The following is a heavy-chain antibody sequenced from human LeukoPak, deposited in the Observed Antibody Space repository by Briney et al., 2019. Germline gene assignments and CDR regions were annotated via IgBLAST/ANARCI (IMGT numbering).Heavy chain of an antibody. V-gene: IGHV4-39*07. CDR2: IYYSGST. Sequence: PSETLSLTCTISGGSISSSSYYWGWIRQPPGKGLEWIGSIYYSGSTYYNPSLKSRVTISVDTSKNQFSLKLSSVTAADTAVYYCARGAVLGDYDSSGYLFEYWGQGTLVTVSS. CDR1: GGSISSSSYY. CDR3: ARGAVLGDYDSSGYLFEY. J-gene: IGHJ4*02. D-gene: IGHD3-22*01.